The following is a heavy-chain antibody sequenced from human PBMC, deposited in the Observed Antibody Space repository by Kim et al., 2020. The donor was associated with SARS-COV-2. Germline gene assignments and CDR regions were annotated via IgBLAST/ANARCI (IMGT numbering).Heavy chain of an antibody. CDR3: AKGEMIVVVISIWY. CDR2: ISGSGGST. J-gene: IGHJ4*02. V-gene: IGHV3-23*01. Sequence: GGSLRLSCAASGFTFSSYAMSWVRQAPGKGLEWVSAISGSGGSTYYADSVKGRFTISRDNSKNTLYLQMNSLRAEDTAVYYCAKGEMIVVVISIWYWGQGTLVTVSS. D-gene: IGHD3-22*01. CDR1: GFTFSSYA.